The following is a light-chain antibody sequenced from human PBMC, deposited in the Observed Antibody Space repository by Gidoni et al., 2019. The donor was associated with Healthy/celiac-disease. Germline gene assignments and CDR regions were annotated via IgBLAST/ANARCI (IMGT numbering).Light chain of an antibody. CDR2: WAS. Sequence: DIVMTQPPASLAVSLGERATINCKSSQSVLYSSNNKNYLAWYQQKPGQPPKLLIYWASTRESGVPDRFSGSGSGTDFTLTISSLQAEDVAVYYCQQYYSTLWTFGQGTKVEIK. CDR3: QQYYSTLWT. V-gene: IGKV4-1*01. CDR1: QSVLYSSNNKNY. J-gene: IGKJ1*01.